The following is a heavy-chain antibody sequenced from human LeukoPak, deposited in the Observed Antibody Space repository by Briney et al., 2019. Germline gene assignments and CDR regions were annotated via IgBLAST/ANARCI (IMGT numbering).Heavy chain of an antibody. Sequence: GGSLRLSCAASGFTYSSYSMNWVRQAPGKGLEWVSSISSSSSYIYYADSVKGRFTISRDNAKNSLYLQMNSLRAEDTAVYYCARDWGYCSGGSCYGMDVWGQGTTVTVSS. CDR3: ARDWGYCSGGSCYGMDV. J-gene: IGHJ6*02. V-gene: IGHV3-21*01. D-gene: IGHD2-15*01. CDR2: ISSSSSYI. CDR1: GFTYSSYS.